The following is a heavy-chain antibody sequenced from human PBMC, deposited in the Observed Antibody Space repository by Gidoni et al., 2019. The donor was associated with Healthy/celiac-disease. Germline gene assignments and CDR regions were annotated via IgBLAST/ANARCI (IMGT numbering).Heavy chain of an antibody. V-gene: IGHV4-39*01. CDR3: AGRHHGSQGYCSGGSCLQDY. Sequence: QLQLQESGPRLVQPSDPLSPTCTVPGGSISISRSYWRWIRQTPWKGLEGIGSIYYSGVTYHNPTIKSRATITVDTSKNQFTLKLRSVTAADTAGYDGAGRHHGSQGYCSGGSCLQDYWGQGTLVTVSS. CDR1: GGSISISRSY. CDR2: IYYSGVT. J-gene: IGHJ4*02. D-gene: IGHD2-15*01.